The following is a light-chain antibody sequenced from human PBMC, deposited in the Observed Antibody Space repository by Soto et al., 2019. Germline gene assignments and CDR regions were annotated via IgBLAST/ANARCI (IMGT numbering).Light chain of an antibody. Sequence: DIQMTQSPSTLSAFVGDRVTITCRASQSVNSWLAWYQQSPGKAPKLLIYDASTLESGVPSRFSGSGSGTEFTLTIRSLQPDDFATYFCHQYNSYNTIGGGTKVDI. V-gene: IGKV1-5*01. J-gene: IGKJ4*01. CDR3: HQYNSYNT. CDR1: QSVNSW. CDR2: DAS.